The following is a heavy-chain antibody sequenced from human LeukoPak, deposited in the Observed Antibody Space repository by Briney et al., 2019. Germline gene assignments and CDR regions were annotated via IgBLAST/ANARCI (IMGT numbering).Heavy chain of an antibody. CDR2: IYSGGNT. Sequence: GGSLRLSCAASGFTVSSNYINWVRQAPGKGLEWVSVIYSGGNTYYADSVKGRFTISRDNSKNTLYLQMNSLRAEDTAVYYCARVASNYYGMDVWGQGTTVTVPS. CDR3: ARVASNYYGMDV. CDR1: GFTVSSNY. J-gene: IGHJ6*02. V-gene: IGHV3-53*01. D-gene: IGHD6-6*01.